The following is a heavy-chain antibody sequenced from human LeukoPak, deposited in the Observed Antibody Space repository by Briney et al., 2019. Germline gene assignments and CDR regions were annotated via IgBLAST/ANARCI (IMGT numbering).Heavy chain of an antibody. Sequence: SETLSLTCTVSGGSISSGDYYWSWIRQPPGKGLEWIGYIYYSGSTYYNPSLKSRVTISVDTPKNQFSLKLSSVTAADTAVYYCASTPQYSSSWYYYFDYWGQGTLVTVSS. CDR2: IYYSGST. V-gene: IGHV4-30-4*01. CDR1: GGSISSGDYY. CDR3: ASTPQYSSSWYYYFDY. J-gene: IGHJ4*02. D-gene: IGHD6-13*01.